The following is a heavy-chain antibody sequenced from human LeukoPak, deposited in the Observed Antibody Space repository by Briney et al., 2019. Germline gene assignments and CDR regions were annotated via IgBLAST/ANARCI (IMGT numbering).Heavy chain of an antibody. CDR3: AHLRRGYSYGTY. Sequence: SGPTLVHPSHTPTLTFTFSGFSLSTSGVGVGWIRQPPGKALEWLALIYCPDDKRYSPSLKSRLTITKATSKNQVVLTRTNMDPVDTATYYCAHLRRGYSYGTYWGQGTLVTVSS. V-gene: IGHV2-5*01. J-gene: IGHJ4*02. CDR1: GFSLSTSGVG. D-gene: IGHD5-18*01. CDR2: IYCPDDK.